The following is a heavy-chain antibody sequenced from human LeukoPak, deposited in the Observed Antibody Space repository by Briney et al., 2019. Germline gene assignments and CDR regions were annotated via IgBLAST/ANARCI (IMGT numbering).Heavy chain of an antibody. J-gene: IGHJ4*02. CDR1: GFTVSSNY. CDR2: IYSGGST. Sequence: GGSLRLSCAASGFTVSSNYMSWVRQAPGKGLEWVSVIYSGGSTYYADSVKGRFTISRDNSKNTLYFQMNSLRAEDTAVYYCARLFLDYDILTGYPISYYFDYWGQGTLVTVSS. D-gene: IGHD3-9*01. V-gene: IGHV3-53*01. CDR3: ARLFLDYDILTGYPISYYFDY.